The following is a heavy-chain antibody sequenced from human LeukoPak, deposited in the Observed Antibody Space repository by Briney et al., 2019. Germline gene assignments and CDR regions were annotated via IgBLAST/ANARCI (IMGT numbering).Heavy chain of an antibody. J-gene: IGHJ3*01. Sequence: SQTLPLTCTVSGGSISSGGYYWSWIRQHPGKGLEWIVYIYNSGNTDYNPSLKSRITISVDKSKNQFSLKLTSVTAADTAVYYCAREDYEVQGTTMSSIGAFDLWGQGTMVTVSS. CDR3: AREDYEVQGTTMSSIGAFDL. V-gene: IGHV4-31*03. CDR2: IYNSGNT. CDR1: GGSISSGGYY. D-gene: IGHD3-22*01.